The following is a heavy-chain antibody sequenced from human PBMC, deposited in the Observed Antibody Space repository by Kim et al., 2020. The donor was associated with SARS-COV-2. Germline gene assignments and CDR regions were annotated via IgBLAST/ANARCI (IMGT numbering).Heavy chain of an antibody. Sequence: ASVKVSCRVVGSSLADLAIHWLRQPHGRGFEWLGAFDPSDGEPIYARKFRGRVTLTEDTSTDTAYIDVRGPRSDDSATYFCATAVTIFGTAFDIWGQGTLATVTS. CDR3: ATAVTIFGTAFDI. CDR1: GSSLADLA. CDR2: FDPSDGEP. D-gene: IGHD3-3*01. V-gene: IGHV1-24*01. J-gene: IGHJ4*03.